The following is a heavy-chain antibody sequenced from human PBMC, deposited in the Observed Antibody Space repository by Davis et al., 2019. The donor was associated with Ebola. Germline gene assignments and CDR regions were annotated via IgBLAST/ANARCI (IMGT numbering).Heavy chain of an antibody. D-gene: IGHD1-14*01. J-gene: IGHJ4*02. Sequence: PSETLSLTCAVYGGSFSGYYWNWIRQPPGKGLEWIGEINHSGSTNYNPSLESRVTISVDTSKNQFSLKLSSVTAADTAVYYCAIAKERGDLIQPPRIDYWGQGTLVTVSS. CDR1: GGSFSGYY. CDR3: AIAKERGDLIQPPRIDY. CDR2: INHSGST. V-gene: IGHV4-34*01.